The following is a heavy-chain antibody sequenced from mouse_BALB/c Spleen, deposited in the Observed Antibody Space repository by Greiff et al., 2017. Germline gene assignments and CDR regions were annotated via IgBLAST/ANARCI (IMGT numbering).Heavy chain of an antibody. CDR2: ISYDGSN. V-gene: IGHV3-6*02. D-gene: IGHD2-1*01. CDR3: ARGGYGNFY. CDR1: GYSITSGYY. Sequence: EVHLVESGPGLVKPSQSLSLTCSVTGYSITSGYYWNWIRQFPGNKLEWMGYISYDGSNNYNPSLKNRISITRDTSKNQFFLKLNSVTTEDTATYYCARGGYGNFYWGQGTLVTVSA. J-gene: IGHJ3*01.